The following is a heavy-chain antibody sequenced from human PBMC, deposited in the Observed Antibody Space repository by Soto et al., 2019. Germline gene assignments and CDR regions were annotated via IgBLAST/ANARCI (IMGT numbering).Heavy chain of an antibody. D-gene: IGHD3-3*01. J-gene: IGHJ5*02. Sequence: PGGSLRLSCAASGFTFSSYSMNWVRQAPGKGLEWVSSISSSSSYIYYADSVKGRFTISRDNAKNSLYLQMNSLRAEDTAVYYCARVQPRGITIFGACFDSWFEPCGERNPVTV. CDR3: ARVQPRGITIFGACFDSWFEP. CDR2: ISSSSSYI. V-gene: IGHV3-21*01. CDR1: GFTFSSYS.